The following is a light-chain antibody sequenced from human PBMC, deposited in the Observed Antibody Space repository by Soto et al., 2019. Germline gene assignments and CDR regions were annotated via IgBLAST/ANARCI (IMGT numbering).Light chain of an antibody. CDR3: QQYGSSRWT. CDR2: GAS. V-gene: IGKV3-20*01. J-gene: IGKJ1*01. Sequence: EIVLTQSPGTLSLSPGERATLSCRASQSVSSSYLAWYQQKPGQAPRLLIYGASSRATGIPDRFSGSGSGTDFTLTISRLEPEDFAVYYWQQYGSSRWTFGQWTKVEIK. CDR1: QSVSSSY.